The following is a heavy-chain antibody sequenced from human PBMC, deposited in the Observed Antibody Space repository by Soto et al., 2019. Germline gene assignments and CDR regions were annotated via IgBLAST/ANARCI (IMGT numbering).Heavy chain of an antibody. Sequence: SETLSLTCTVSGGSISSGDYYWSWIRQPPGKGLEWIGYIYYSGSTYYNPSLKSRVTISVDTSKNQFSLKLSSVTAADTAVYYCASNSYGYPFYDYWGEGTLVTVSS. V-gene: IGHV4-30-4*01. CDR1: GGSISSGDYY. D-gene: IGHD5-18*01. J-gene: IGHJ4*02. CDR3: ASNSYGYPFYDY. CDR2: IYYSGST.